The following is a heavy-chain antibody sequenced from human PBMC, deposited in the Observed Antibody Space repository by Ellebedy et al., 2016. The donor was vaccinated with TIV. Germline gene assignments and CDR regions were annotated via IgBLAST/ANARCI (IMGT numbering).Heavy chain of an antibody. D-gene: IGHD3-16*01. J-gene: IGHJ3*01. CDR1: GFSSGFSFSRYA. CDR3: ARTTTITTFGPFDL. Sequence: PGGSLRLSCAASGFSSGFSFSRYAMGWVRQAPGKGLEWVSGISGSGGSTYYADSVKGRFTISRDNSKNTLYLQLNNLRAGDTALYYCARTTTITTFGPFDLWGQGTRVTVSS. V-gene: IGHV3-23*01. CDR2: ISGSGGST.